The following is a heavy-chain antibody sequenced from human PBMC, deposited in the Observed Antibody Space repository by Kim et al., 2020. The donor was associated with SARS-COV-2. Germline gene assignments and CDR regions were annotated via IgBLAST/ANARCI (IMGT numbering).Heavy chain of an antibody. CDR1: GFTFDDYA. CDR2: ISWDGGST. D-gene: IGHD5-12*01. V-gene: IGHV3-43D*03. CDR3: AKAHFGGIVATTGDYYYYGMDV. Sequence: GGSLRLSCAASGFTFDDYAMHWVRQAPGKGLEWVSLISWDGGSTYYADSVKGRFTISRDNSKNSLYLQMNSLRAEDTALYYCAKAHFGGIVATTGDYYYYGMDVWGQGTTVTVSS. J-gene: IGHJ6*02.